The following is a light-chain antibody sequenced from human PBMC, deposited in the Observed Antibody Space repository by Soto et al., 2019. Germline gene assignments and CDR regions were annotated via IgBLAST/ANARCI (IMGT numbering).Light chain of an antibody. Sequence: DAVMTQSPLSLPVTLGQPASISCRSSQSLIHSDGHTYLNWFQQRPGQSPRRLIYKVSDRDSGVPNRCSSSGSGNDFTLKISRVEAEDVGVYYCMQGTHWPWTFGQGTEVEIK. V-gene: IGKV2-30*02. CDR1: QSLIHSDGHTY. CDR2: KVS. J-gene: IGKJ1*01. CDR3: MQGTHWPWT.